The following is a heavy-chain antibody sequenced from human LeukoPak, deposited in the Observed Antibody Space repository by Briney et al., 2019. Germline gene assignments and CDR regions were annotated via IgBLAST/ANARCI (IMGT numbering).Heavy chain of an antibody. J-gene: IGHJ5*02. CDR1: GFTFSSYT. V-gene: IGHV3-23*01. D-gene: IGHD3-22*01. CDR3: ARNYDSSLIRWFDL. Sequence: GGSLRLSCTASGFTFSSYTMSWVRPAPGKGLEWVSSISGSGSSTYYTDSVKGRFTISRDNSKNTLYLQMNSLRAEDTAIYYCARNYDSSLIRWFDLWGQGTLVTVSS. CDR2: ISGSGSST.